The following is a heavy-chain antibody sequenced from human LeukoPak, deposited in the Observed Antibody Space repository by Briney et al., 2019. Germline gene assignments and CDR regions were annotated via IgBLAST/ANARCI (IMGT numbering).Heavy chain of an antibody. CDR2: ISGSGGST. CDR3: AKDTPPRAAGLYPAEYFQH. Sequence: PGGSLRLSCAASGFTFSSYAMSWVRQAPGKGLEWVSAISGSGGSTYYADSVKGRFTISRDNSKNTPYLQMNSLRAEDTAVYYCAKDTPPRAAGLYPAEYFQHWGQGTLVTVSS. CDR1: GFTFSSYA. D-gene: IGHD6-13*01. V-gene: IGHV3-23*01. J-gene: IGHJ1*01.